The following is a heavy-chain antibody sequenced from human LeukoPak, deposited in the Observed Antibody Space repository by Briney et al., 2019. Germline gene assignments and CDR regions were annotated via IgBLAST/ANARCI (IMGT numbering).Heavy chain of an antibody. CDR2: IYPGDSDT. J-gene: IGHJ4*02. D-gene: IGHD4-17*01. V-gene: IGHV5-51*01. CDR3: VRGNQKYGDYVRD. CDR1: GYTFNKNY. Sequence: GESLKISCKASGYTFNKNYIAWVRQVSGKGLEWMGIIYPGDSDTRYSPSFQGHVAISADESISTAFLQWSSVEATDSAMYYCVRGNQKYGDYVRDWGQGTLVTISS.